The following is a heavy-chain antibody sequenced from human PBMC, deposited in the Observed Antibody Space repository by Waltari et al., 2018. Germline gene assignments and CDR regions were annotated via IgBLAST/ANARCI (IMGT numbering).Heavy chain of an antibody. Sequence: EVQLVESGGGSVQPGRSLRLSCTASGFTFGDYAMSWVRQAPGEGREWVVFIRIKTYGGTTEYAASVKGRCTISRDDSKSIAYLRMNSLKTEDTAVYYCTRAHSSGWYRAVFGYHYWGQGTLVTVSS. J-gene: IGHJ4*02. V-gene: IGHV3-49*04. CDR2: IRIKTYGGTT. CDR3: TRAHSSGWYRAVFGYHY. CDR1: GFTFGDYA. D-gene: IGHD6-19*01.